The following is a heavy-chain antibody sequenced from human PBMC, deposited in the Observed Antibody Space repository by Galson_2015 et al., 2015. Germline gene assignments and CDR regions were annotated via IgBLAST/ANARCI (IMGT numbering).Heavy chain of an antibody. Sequence: SLRLSCAASGFTFSDYYMSWIRQAPGKGLEWVSYISSSSSYTNYADSVKGRFTISRDNAKNSLYLQMNSLRAEDTAVYYCARALAGGKRSGWYFDYWGQGTLVTVSS. CDR1: GFTFSDYY. D-gene: IGHD6-19*01. CDR3: ARALAGGKRSGWYFDY. J-gene: IGHJ4*02. CDR2: ISSSSSYT. V-gene: IGHV3-11*06.